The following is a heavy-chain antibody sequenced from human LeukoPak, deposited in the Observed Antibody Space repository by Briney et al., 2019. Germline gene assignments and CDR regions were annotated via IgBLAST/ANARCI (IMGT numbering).Heavy chain of an antibody. J-gene: IGHJ4*02. CDR2: IYYSGST. V-gene: IGHV4-39*01. Sequence: PSETLSLTCTVSGGSISSSSYYWGWIRQPPGKGLEWIGSIYYSGSTYYNPSLKSRVTISVDTSKNQFSLKLSSVTAADTAVYYCARHSRHKYYDSGGYFPGYWGQGTLVTVSS. CDR1: GGSISSSSYY. D-gene: IGHD3-22*01. CDR3: ARHSRHKYYDSGGYFPGY.